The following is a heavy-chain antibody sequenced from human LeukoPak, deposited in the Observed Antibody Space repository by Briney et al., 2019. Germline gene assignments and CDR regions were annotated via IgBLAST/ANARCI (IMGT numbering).Heavy chain of an antibody. D-gene: IGHD3-10*01. J-gene: IGHJ4*02. V-gene: IGHV4-39*01. CDR1: GGSTSSTNHY. CDR3: ARYVVYGSGKYYFDY. Sequence: SETLSLTCTVSGGSTSSTNHYWGWIRQPPGKGLEWIASINYSGSTYYNPSLKSRVTISVDTSENQFSLKLSSVTAADTAVYYCARYVVYGSGKYYFDYWGQGTLVTVSS. CDR2: INYSGST.